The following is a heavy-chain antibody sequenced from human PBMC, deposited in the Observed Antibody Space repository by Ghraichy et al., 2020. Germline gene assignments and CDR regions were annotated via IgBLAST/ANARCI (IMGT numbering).Heavy chain of an antibody. CDR2: ISGSGGST. J-gene: IGHJ4*02. CDR1: GFTFSSYA. CDR3: AKEGGSLRSWVDY. D-gene: IGHD4-17*01. Sequence: SCAASGFTFSSYAMSWVRQAPGKGLEWVSAISGSGGSTYYADSVKGRFTISRDNSKNTLYLQMNSLRPEDTAVFYCAKEGGSLRSWVDYWGQGTLVTVSS. V-gene: IGHV3-23*01.